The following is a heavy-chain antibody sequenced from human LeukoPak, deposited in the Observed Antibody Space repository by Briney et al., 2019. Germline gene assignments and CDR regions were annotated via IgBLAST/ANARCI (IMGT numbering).Heavy chain of an antibody. CDR2: IINDGSST. D-gene: IGHD4-11*01. J-gene: IGHJ4*02. CDR3: ARETTVGISFDY. CDR1: GFTFDDYA. Sequence: GGSLRLSCAASGFTFDDYAMHWVRQAPGKGLVWVSRIINDGSSTTYADSVKGRFTISRDNAKNTMYLQMNSLRTEDTAVYYCARETTVGISFDYWGQGTPVTVSS. V-gene: IGHV3-74*01.